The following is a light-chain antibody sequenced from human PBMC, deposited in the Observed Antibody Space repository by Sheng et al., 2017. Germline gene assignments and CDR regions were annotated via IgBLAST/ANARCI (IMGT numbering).Light chain of an antibody. CDR3: QQYGDTVT. V-gene: IGKV3-20*01. J-gene: IGKJ1*01. CDR2: AAS. Sequence: EIVLTQSPATLSLSPGERATLSCRASQKINSNYLSWLQQKPGQAPRLLIFAASSRATGIPDRFSGSGSGTDFTLTVSSLEPEDYAVYYCQQYGDTVTFGQGTKVDIK. CDR1: QKINSNY.